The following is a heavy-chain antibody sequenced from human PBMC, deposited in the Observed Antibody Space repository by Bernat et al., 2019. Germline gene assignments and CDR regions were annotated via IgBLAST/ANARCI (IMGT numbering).Heavy chain of an antibody. CDR1: GGSFSGYC. D-gene: IGHD4-23*01. Sequence: QVQLQQWGAGLLKPSETLSLTCAVYGGSFSGYCWSWIRQPPGKGPEWIGEINHSGSTNYNPSLKSRVTISVDTSKNQFSLKLSSVTAADATVYYCARGQGGGNSVYFDLGGRGTLVTVS. J-gene: IGHJ2*01. CDR3: ARGQGGGNSVYFDL. V-gene: IGHV4-34*01. CDR2: INHSGST.